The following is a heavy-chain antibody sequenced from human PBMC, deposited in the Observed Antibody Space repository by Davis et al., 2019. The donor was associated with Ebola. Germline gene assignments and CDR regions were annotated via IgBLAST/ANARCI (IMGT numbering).Heavy chain of an antibody. D-gene: IGHD5-18*01. Sequence: GESLKISCAASGFTFSSYAMHWVRQAPGKGLEWVAVISYDGSNKYYADSVKGRFTISRDNSKNTLYLQMNSLRAEDTAVYYCARGMQLPYGMDVWGQGTTVTVSS. J-gene: IGHJ6*02. CDR2: ISYDGSNK. V-gene: IGHV3-30-3*01. CDR3: ARGMQLPYGMDV. CDR1: GFTFSSYA.